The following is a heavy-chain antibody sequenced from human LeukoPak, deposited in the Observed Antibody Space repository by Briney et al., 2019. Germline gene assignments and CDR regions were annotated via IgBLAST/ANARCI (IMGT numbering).Heavy chain of an antibody. CDR2: TDASGNT. Sequence: PSETLSLTCTVSGGSISSGSYSWSWIRQPAGKGLEWIGRTDASGNTNYSPSLKSRITISIDTSKNQFSLKLSSVTAADTAVYYCATSQTGTGYYWGQGTLVTVSS. V-gene: IGHV4-61*02. CDR1: GGSISSGSYS. J-gene: IGHJ4*02. D-gene: IGHD1-1*01. CDR3: ATSQTGTGYY.